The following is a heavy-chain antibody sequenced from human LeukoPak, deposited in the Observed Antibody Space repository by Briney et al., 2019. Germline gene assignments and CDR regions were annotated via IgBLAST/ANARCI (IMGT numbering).Heavy chain of an antibody. CDR2: IYHSGST. CDR1: GASINGYY. Sequence: PSETLSLTCTVSGASINGYYWSWIRQPPGKGLEWIGEIYHSGSTNYNPSLKSRVTISVDRSKNQFSLNLNSVTAADTAVYYCARGGYDFGAFEIWGQGTMVTVSS. D-gene: IGHD5-12*01. J-gene: IGHJ3*02. V-gene: IGHV4-59*12. CDR3: ARGGYDFGAFEI.